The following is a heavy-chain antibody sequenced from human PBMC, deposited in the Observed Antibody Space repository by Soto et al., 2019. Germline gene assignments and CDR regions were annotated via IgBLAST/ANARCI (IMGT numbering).Heavy chain of an antibody. V-gene: IGHV2-70*11. Sequence: SGPTLVNPTQTLTLTCTLSGFSLSTSGMCVSWIRKPPGKALEWLARIDWDDDKYYSTSLKTRLTISKDTSKNQVVLTMTNMDPVDTATYYCARIRDGDYYYYYMDVWGKGTTVTVSS. D-gene: IGHD4-17*01. CDR3: ARIRDGDYYYYYMDV. CDR1: GFSLSTSGMC. J-gene: IGHJ6*03. CDR2: IDWDDDK.